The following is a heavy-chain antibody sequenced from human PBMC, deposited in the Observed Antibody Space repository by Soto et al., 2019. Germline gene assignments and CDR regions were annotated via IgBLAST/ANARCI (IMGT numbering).Heavy chain of an antibody. J-gene: IGHJ6*02. CDR1: GFNFDDHV. V-gene: IGHV3-20*04. CDR3: ARSWSGSTSGRVDV. CDR2: INWNGYSI. Sequence: GGSLRLSCVASGFNFDDHVMNWVRQVPGKGLEWVGHINWNGYSIGYGGSVRGRFTISRDNAQNTLYLQMNSLRPEDTALYYCARSWSGSTSGRVDVWGQGTTVTVSS. D-gene: IGHD2-2*01.